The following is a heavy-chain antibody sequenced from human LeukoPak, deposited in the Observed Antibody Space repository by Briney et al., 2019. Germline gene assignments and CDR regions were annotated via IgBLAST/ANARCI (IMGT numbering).Heavy chain of an antibody. V-gene: IGHV4-39*01. J-gene: IGHJ4*02. CDR3: ARQIRYSGSYGGYFDY. D-gene: IGHD1-26*01. Sequence: PSETLSLTCTVSGGSISSSSYYWGWIRQPPGKGLEWIGCIYYSGSTYYNPSLKSRVTISVDTSKNQFSLKLSSVTAADTAVYYCARQIRYSGSYGGYFDYWGQGTLVTVSS. CDR2: IYYSGST. CDR1: GGSISSSSYY.